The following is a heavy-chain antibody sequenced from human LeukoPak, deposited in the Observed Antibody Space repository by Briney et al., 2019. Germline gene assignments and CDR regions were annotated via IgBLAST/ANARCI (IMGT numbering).Heavy chain of an antibody. CDR2: INPSGGST. J-gene: IGHJ5*02. CDR3: ARDQSGTGEGDWFNP. V-gene: IGHV1-46*01. CDR1: GYTFTSYY. Sequence: APVKVSCKASGYTFTSYYMHWVRQAPGQGLEWMGIINPSGGSTSCAQKFQGRVTMTRDTSTSTVYMELSSLRSEDTAVYYCARDQSGTGEGDWFNPWGQGTLVTVSS. D-gene: IGHD1-26*01.